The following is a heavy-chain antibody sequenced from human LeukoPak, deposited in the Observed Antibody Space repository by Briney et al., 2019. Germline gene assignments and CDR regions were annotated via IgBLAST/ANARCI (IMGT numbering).Heavy chain of an antibody. V-gene: IGHV4-34*01. D-gene: IGHD6-13*01. CDR3: ARQSIAAAFGY. CDR1: GGSFSGYY. Sequence: SETLSLTCAVYGGSFSGYYWSWIRQPPGKGLEWIGEINHSGSTNYNPSLKSRVTISVDTSKNQFSLKLSSVTAADTAVYYCARQSIAAAFGYWGQGTLVPVSS. CDR2: INHSGST. J-gene: IGHJ4*02.